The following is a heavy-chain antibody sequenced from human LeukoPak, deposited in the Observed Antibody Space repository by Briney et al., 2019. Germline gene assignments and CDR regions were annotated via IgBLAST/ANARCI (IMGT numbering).Heavy chain of an antibody. Sequence: ASVKVSCKASEYTFTSYYMHWVRQAPGQGLGWMGIINPSGASTNYAQKFQGRVTMTRDTSTSTVYMELSSLRSEDTAVYYCATRNAMDYDFWSGPTDYWGQGTLVTVSS. CDR2: INPSGAST. CDR1: EYTFTSYY. D-gene: IGHD3-3*01. CDR3: ATRNAMDYDFWSGPTDY. V-gene: IGHV1-46*01. J-gene: IGHJ4*02.